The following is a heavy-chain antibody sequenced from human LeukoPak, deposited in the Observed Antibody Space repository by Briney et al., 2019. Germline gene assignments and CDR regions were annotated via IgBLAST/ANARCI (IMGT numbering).Heavy chain of an antibody. CDR3: AKARPDSSGWFFDY. CDR2: ISYDGSNK. Sequence: GGSLRLSCAASGFTFSSHSMNWVRQAPGKGLEWVAVISYDGSNKYYADSVKGRFTISRDNSKNTLYLQMNSLRAEDTAVYYCAKARPDSSGWFFDYWGQGTLVTVSS. J-gene: IGHJ4*02. D-gene: IGHD6-19*01. V-gene: IGHV3-30*18. CDR1: GFTFSSHS.